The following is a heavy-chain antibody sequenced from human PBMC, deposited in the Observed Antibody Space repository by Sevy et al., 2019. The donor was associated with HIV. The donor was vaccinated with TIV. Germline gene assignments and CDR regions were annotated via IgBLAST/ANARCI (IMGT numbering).Heavy chain of an antibody. CDR1: GFTFSNYG. D-gene: IGHD1-26*01. Sequence: GGSLRLSCAASGFTFSNYGMSWVRQAPGKGLEWVSSILAGGGSTYYADSVKGRFTISRDNSKNTLFLQTNSLRAEDTAVYYCARRDSANSFEIWGQGTMVTVS. CDR2: ILAGGGST. V-gene: IGHV3-23*01. J-gene: IGHJ3*02. CDR3: ARRDSANSFEI.